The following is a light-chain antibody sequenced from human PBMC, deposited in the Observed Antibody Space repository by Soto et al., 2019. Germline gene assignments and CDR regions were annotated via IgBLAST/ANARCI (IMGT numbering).Light chain of an antibody. J-gene: IGKJ1*01. V-gene: IGKV3-20*01. CDR2: GVS. CDR3: QQYDSSRT. CDR1: QSISSRF. Sequence: EIVLTQSPGTLSLSPGERATLSCRASQSISSRFLAWYQQKPGQAPRLLVYGVSRRATGIPDRFNGSGSETDFTLTSSGLAPEDFAGYFCQQYDSSRTFGQGTKVEMK.